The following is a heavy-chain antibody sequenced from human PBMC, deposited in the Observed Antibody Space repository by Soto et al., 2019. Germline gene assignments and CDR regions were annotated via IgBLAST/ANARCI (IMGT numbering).Heavy chain of an antibody. CDR3: TRDYYDSSGYYFYYYYGMDV. CDR2: IRSKAYGGTT. V-gene: IGHV3-49*04. CDR1: GFTFGDYA. D-gene: IGHD3-22*01. Sequence: GGSLRLSCTASGFTFGDYAMSWVRQAPGKGLEWVGFIRSKAYGGTTEYAASVKGRFTISRDDSKSIAYLQMNSLKTEDTAVYYCTRDYYDSSGYYFYYYYGMDVWGQGTTVTVSS. J-gene: IGHJ6*02.